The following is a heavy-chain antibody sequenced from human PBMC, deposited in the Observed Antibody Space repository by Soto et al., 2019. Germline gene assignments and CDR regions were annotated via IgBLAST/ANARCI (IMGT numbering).Heavy chain of an antibody. CDR3: ARALSGTVTTDVENYYYGMDV. V-gene: IGHV1-69*13. CDR1: GGTFSSYA. D-gene: IGHD4-17*01. Sequence: SVKVSCKASGGTFSSYAISWVRQAPGQGLEWMGGIIPIFGTANYAQKFQGRVTITADESTSTAYMELSSLRSEDTAVYYCARALSGTVTTDVENYYYGMDVWGQGTLVTVSS. J-gene: IGHJ6*02. CDR2: IIPIFGTA.